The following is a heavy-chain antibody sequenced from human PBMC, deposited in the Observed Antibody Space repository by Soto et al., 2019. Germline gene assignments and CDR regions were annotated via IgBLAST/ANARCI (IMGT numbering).Heavy chain of an antibody. CDR2: IYYSGST. Sequence: QVQLQESGPGLVKPSQTLSLTCTVSGGSISSGGYYWSWIRQHPGKGLEWIGYIYYSGSTYYNPSLKSRVTISVDTSKTQFSLKLSSVTAADTAVYYCAGDSMVHHPFDYWGQGTLVTVSS. D-gene: IGHD3-10*01. V-gene: IGHV4-31*03. CDR3: AGDSMVHHPFDY. CDR1: GGSISSGGYY. J-gene: IGHJ4*02.